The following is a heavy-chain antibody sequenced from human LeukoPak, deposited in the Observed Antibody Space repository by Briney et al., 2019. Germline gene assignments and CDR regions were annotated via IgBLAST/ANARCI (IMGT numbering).Heavy chain of an antibody. D-gene: IGHD4-23*01. J-gene: IGHJ4*02. Sequence: GGSLRLSCAASGFTFDDYAMHWVRQAPGKGLEWVSGISWNSGSIGYADSVKGRFTISRDNAKNSLYLQMNSLRAEDTALYYCAKDFYGGNALYYFDYWGQGTLVTVSS. V-gene: IGHV3-9*01. CDR2: ISWNSGSI. CDR3: AKDFYGGNALYYFDY. CDR1: GFTFDDYA.